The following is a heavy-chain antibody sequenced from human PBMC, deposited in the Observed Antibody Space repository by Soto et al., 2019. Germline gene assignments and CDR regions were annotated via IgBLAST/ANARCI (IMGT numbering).Heavy chain of an antibody. CDR3: AYTRDTATCSYYYYGMAV. J-gene: IGHJ6*02. D-gene: IGHD5-18*01. V-gene: IGHV3-30*03. CDR1: GFTFSRYG. Sequence: QVQLGASGGGVVQPGRSLRLSCAASGFTFSRYGMHWVRQAPGKGLECVAVISYDGSNKYYADSVKGRFTISRDNSKNILYLQMNSLRAEDTGVYYCAYTRDTATCSYYYYGMAVCGQGTTVIVSS. CDR2: ISYDGSNK.